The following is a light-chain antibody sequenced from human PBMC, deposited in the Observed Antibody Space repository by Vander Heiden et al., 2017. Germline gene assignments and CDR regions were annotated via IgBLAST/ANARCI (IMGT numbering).Light chain of an antibody. CDR3: QAWDSSTVV. J-gene: IGLJ2*01. CDR1: KLGDKY. CDR2: KDN. V-gene: IGLV3-1*01. Sequence: SYELTQPPSVSVSPGQTATITSSGDKLGDKYACWYQQKPGQSPLLVIYKDNNRPSRIPERFSGSNSVTTATLTISGTQAMDEADYYCQAWDSSTVVFGGGTKLTVL.